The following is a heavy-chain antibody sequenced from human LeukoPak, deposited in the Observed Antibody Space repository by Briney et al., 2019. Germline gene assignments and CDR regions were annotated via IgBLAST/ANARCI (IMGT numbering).Heavy chain of an antibody. V-gene: IGHV3-21*01. J-gene: IGHJ1*01. CDR2: ISGRSSHI. Sequence: GGSLRLSCSASGFSFSDYDMNWVRQAPGKGLEWVSAISGRSSHIYYGESVEGRFTISRDNAKNSLYLQMDSLGVEDTAVYYCGRAFPPLRTSSAGDLWGQGTLVIVSS. CDR3: GRAFPPLRTSSAGDL. D-gene: IGHD3-16*01. CDR1: GFSFSDYD.